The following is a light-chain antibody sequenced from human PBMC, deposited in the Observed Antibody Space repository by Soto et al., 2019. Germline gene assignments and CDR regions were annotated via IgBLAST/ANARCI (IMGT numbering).Light chain of an antibody. CDR1: QSVDSNY. CDR2: GAS. V-gene: IGKV3-20*01. Sequence: VLTQSPGTLSLSPGERATLSCRASQSVDSNYFAWYQQKPGQAPRLLIYGASYRATGIPDRFSGGGSGTDFTLTISRLEPEEFEVYYCQQSRFTFGPGTRVEI. J-gene: IGKJ3*01. CDR3: QQSRFT.